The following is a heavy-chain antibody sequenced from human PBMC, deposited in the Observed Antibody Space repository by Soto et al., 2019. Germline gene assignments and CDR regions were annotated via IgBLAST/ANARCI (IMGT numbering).Heavy chain of an antibody. J-gene: IGHJ6*02. V-gene: IGHV3-30*18. CDR1: GYTFSDYG. CDR2: ITYDGSNK. Sequence: QAQLVESGGGVVQPGRSLRLSCAASGYTFSDYGMHWVRQAPGKGLEWVAVITYDGSNKYYADSVKGRFTISRDNSKNTLYLQMNSLRSEDTAVYYCAKWAHNGMDVWGQGTTVTVSS. CDR3: AKWAHNGMDV.